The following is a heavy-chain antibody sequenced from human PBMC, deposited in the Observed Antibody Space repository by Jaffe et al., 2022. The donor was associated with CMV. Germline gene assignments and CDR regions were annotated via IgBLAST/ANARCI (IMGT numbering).Heavy chain of an antibody. CDR1: GFTFSNAW. J-gene: IGHJ6*03. CDR2: IKSKTDGGTT. V-gene: IGHV3-15*01. CDR3: TTGIPRYCSSTSCYFSVSDYYYMDV. Sequence: EVQLVESGGGLVKPGGSLRLSCAASGFTFSNAWMSWVRQAPGKGLEWVGRIKSKTDGGTTDYAAPVKGRFTISRDDSKNTLYLQMNSLKTEDTAVYYCTTGIPRYCSSTSCYFSVSDYYYMDVWGKGTTVTVSS. D-gene: IGHD2-2*01.